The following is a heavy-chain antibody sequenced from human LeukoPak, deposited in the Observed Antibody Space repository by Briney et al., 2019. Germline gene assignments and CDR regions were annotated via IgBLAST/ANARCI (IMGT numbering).Heavy chain of an antibody. V-gene: IGHV3-30*04. CDR1: GLTFSSYA. J-gene: IGHJ4*02. CDR3: AKDIGSMIRGVIIY. CDR2: ISYDGSNK. D-gene: IGHD3-10*01. Sequence: GSLRLSCAASGLTFSSYAMHWVRQAPGKGLEWVAVISYDGSNKYYADSVKGRFTISRDNSKNSLYLQMNSLRAEDTALYYCAKDIGSMIRGVIIYWGQGTLVTVSS.